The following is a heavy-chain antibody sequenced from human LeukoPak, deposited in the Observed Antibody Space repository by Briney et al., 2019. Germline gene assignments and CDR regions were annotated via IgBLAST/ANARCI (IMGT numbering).Heavy chain of an antibody. Sequence: GGSLRLSCAASGFTFSSYAMSWVRQAPGKGLEWVSAISGSGGSTYYADSVKGRFTISRDNSKNTLYMQMNGLRAEDTAVYYCAKDGSSWYVDYFDDWGQGTLVTVSS. CDR3: AKDGSSWYVDYFDD. CDR2: ISGSGGST. D-gene: IGHD6-13*01. V-gene: IGHV3-23*01. CDR1: GFTFSSYA. J-gene: IGHJ4*02.